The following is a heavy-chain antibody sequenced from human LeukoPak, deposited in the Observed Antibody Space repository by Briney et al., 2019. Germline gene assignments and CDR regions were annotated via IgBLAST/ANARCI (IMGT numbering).Heavy chain of an antibody. J-gene: IGHJ4*02. D-gene: IGHD3-22*01. CDR1: GFTFSSYV. CDR2: ISGSGGST. Sequence: QSGGSLRLSCAASGFTFSSYVMSWVRQAPGKGLEWVSAISGSGGSTYYADSVKGRFTISRDNSKNTLYLQMNSLRAEDTAVYYCAKHAETYYYDSSGYYQTYYFDYWGQGTLVTVSS. CDR3: AKHAETYYYDSSGYYQTYYFDY. V-gene: IGHV3-23*01.